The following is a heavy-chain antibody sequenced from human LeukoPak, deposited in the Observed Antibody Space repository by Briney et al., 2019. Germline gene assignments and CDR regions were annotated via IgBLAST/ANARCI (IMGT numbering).Heavy chain of an antibody. J-gene: IGHJ4*02. D-gene: IGHD4-23*01. V-gene: IGHV1-8*01. Sequence: ASVKVSCKASGYTFTSYDINWVRQATGQGLEWMGWMNPNSGNTGYAQKFQGRVTMTRNTSISTAYMELSSLRSEDTAVYYCAARTYGGNGRGVDYWGQGTLVTVSS. CDR1: GYTFTSYD. CDR2: MNPNSGNT. CDR3: AARTYGGNGRGVDY.